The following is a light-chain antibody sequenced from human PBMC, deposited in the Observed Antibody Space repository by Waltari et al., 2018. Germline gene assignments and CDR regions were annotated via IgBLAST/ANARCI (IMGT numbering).Light chain of an antibody. CDR3: QQLHSYPRT. CDR2: AAS. CDR1: QDISSY. J-gene: IGKJ1*01. V-gene: IGKV1-9*01. Sequence: DIQLTQSPSFLSASVGDRVTITCRASQDISSYLAWYQQKPGKAPKLLIYAASSLQSGVPPRFSGSGSGSEFSLTLSSLQPEDIVTYYCQQLHSYPRTFGQGTRVEIK.